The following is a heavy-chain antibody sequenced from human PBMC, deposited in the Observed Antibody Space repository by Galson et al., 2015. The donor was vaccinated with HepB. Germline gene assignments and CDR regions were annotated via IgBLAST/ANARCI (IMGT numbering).Heavy chain of an antibody. Sequence: LSLTCAVYGGSFSGYYWSWIRQPPGKGLEWIGEINHSGSTNYNPSLKSRVTISVDTSKNQFSLKLSSVTAADTAVYYCARGGYYYDSSGYPPHVPSVMYYMDVWGKGTTVTVSS. CDR3: ARGGYYYDSSGYPPHVPSVMYYMDV. D-gene: IGHD3-22*01. J-gene: IGHJ6*03. CDR1: GGSFSGYY. CDR2: INHSGST. V-gene: IGHV4-34*01.